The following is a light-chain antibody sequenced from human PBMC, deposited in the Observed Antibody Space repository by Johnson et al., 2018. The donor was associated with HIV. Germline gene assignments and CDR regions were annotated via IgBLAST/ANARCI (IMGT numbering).Light chain of an antibody. J-gene: IGLJ1*01. V-gene: IGLV1-51*02. CDR1: SSNIGNNY. CDR2: ENN. Sequence: QSVLTQPPSVSAAPGQKVTISCSGSSSNIGNNYVSWYQQLPGRAPKLLIYENNKRPSGIPDRFSGSKSGTSATLGITGLQTGDEADYYCGTWDSSLSAYVFATETKVTVL. CDR3: GTWDSSLSAYV.